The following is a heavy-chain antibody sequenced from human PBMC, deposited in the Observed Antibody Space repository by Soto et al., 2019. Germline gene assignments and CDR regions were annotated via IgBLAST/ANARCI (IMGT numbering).Heavy chain of an antibody. V-gene: IGHV5-51*01. CDR2: IYPGDSDT. D-gene: IGHD2-15*01. CDR3: ARPGYCSGGSCFGLGHFDY. Sequence: GESLKISCKGSGYSFTSYWIGWVRQMPGKGLEWMGIIYPGDSDTRYSPSFQGQVTISADKSISTAYLQWSSLKASDTAMYYCARPGYCSGGSCFGLGHFDYWGQGTLVTVSS. CDR1: GYSFTSYW. J-gene: IGHJ4*02.